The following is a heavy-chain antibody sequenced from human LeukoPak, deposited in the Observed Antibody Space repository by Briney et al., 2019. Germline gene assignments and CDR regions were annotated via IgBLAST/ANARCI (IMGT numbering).Heavy chain of an antibody. J-gene: IGHJ4*02. CDR2: IHHSGST. CDR1: GGSISSGNW. D-gene: IGHD2-2*01. V-gene: IGHV4-4*02. Sequence: PSETLSLTCAVSGGSISSGNWWSWVRQPPGKGLEWIGEIHHSGSTNNNPSLKSRLAISVDKSKNQFFVKLSSVAAADTAVDYCARAGGCTTTSCDLDYWGQGTLVTVSS. CDR3: ARAGGCTTTSCDLDY.